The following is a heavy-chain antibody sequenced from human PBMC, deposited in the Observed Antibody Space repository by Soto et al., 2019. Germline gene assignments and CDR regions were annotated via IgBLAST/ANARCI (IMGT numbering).Heavy chain of an antibody. V-gene: IGHV3-30-3*02. CDR1: GFTFSSYA. J-gene: IGHJ6*03. CDR3: AKYCPTQPAYRAATAPAYYYYYMDV. D-gene: IGHD2-21*02. Sequence: GGSLRLSCAASGFTFSSYAMHWVRQAPGKGLEWVAVISYDGSNKYYADSVKGRFTISRDNSKNTLYLQMNSLRAEDTAVYYCAKYCPTQPAYRAATAPAYYYYYMDVWGKGTTVTVSS. CDR2: ISYDGSNK.